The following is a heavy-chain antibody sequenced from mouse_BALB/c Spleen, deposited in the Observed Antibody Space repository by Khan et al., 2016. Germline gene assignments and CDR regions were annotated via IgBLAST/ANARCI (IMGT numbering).Heavy chain of an antibody. D-gene: IGHD1-2*01. V-gene: IGHV9-2-1*01. CDR2: INTETGEP. CDR1: GYTFTDYS. Sequence: QIQLVQSGPELKKPGETVKISCKASGYTFTDYSMHWVKQAPGKGLKWMGWINTETGEPTYADDFKGRFAFSLETSASTAYLQFNNLKNEDTATYFCARGFTTATGYWGQGTTLTVSS. CDR3: ARGFTTATGY. J-gene: IGHJ2*01.